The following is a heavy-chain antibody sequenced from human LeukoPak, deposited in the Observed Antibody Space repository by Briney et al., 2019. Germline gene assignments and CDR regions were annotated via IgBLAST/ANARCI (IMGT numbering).Heavy chain of an antibody. V-gene: IGHV4-59*01. CDR1: GGSISSYY. CDR3: ARNLKDDGSGSYTDGFDI. D-gene: IGHD3-10*01. CDR2: ICYSGST. J-gene: IGHJ3*02. Sequence: PSETLSLTCTVSGGSISSYYWSWIRQPPGKGLEWIGYICYSGSTNYNPSLKSRVTISVDTSKNQFSLTLTSVTAADTAVYYCARNLKDDGSGSYTDGFDIWGQGTMVTVSA.